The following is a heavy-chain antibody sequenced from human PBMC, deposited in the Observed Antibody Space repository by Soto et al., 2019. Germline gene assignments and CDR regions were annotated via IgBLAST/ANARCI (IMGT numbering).Heavy chain of an antibody. J-gene: IGHJ4*02. Sequence: SETLSLTCTVSGGSVSSGSYYWSWIRQPPGKGLEWIGYIYYSGSTNYNPSLKSRVTISVDTSKNQFSLKLSSVTAADTAVYYCARLFGDYYPEDYWGQGTLVTVS. CDR3: ARLFGDYYPEDY. V-gene: IGHV4-61*01. D-gene: IGHD4-17*01. CDR1: GGSVSSGSYY. CDR2: IYYSGST.